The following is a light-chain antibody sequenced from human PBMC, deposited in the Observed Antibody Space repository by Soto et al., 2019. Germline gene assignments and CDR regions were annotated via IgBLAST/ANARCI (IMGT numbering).Light chain of an antibody. CDR1: QSLSSY. Sequence: EIVLTQSPATLSLSPGEGTTLSCRASQSLSSYLAWYQQKPGQAPRLLIYDASNRATGIPARFSGSGSGTDFTLTISSLEPEDFAVYYCQQRSSWPPAFGQGTRLEIK. CDR2: DAS. J-gene: IGKJ5*01. CDR3: QQRSSWPPA. V-gene: IGKV3-11*01.